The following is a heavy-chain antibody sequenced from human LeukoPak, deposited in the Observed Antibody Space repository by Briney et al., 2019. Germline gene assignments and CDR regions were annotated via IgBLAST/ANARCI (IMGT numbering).Heavy chain of an antibody. J-gene: IGHJ4*02. D-gene: IGHD6-19*01. CDR1: GGSISSGGYY. CDR2: IYHSGST. V-gene: IGHV4-30-2*01. CDR3: ARERGWYYFDY. Sequence: SETLSLTCTVSGGSISSGGYYWSWIRQPPGKGLEWIGYIYHSGSTYYNPSLKSRVTISADRSKNQFSLKLSSVTAADTAVYYCARERGWYYFDYWGQGTLVTVSS.